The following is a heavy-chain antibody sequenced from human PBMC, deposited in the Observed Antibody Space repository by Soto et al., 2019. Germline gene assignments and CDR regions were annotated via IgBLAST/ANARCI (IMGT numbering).Heavy chain of an antibody. V-gene: IGHV3-43*01. CDR3: ARDGTAAGAHDAFDI. CDR1: GFTFDDYT. Sequence: EVQLVESGGVVVQPGGSLRLSCAASGFTFDDYTMHWVRQAPGKGLEWVSLISWDGGSTYYADSVKGRFTISRDNSKNSLYLQMNSLRAEDTAVYYCARDGTAAGAHDAFDIWGQGTMVTVSS. CDR2: ISWDGGST. J-gene: IGHJ3*02. D-gene: IGHD6-13*01.